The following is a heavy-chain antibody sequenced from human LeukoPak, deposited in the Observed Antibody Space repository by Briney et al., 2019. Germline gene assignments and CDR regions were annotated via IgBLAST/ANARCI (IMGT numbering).Heavy chain of an antibody. CDR1: DDSFSSHY. V-gene: IGHV4-59*11. CDR3: ARDLVTVTKGFDV. Sequence: SETLSLTCAVSDDSFSSHYWTWIRQPPGKGLEWIGYISYIGSTNYNPSLKSRVTISIDTSKNQFSLKLSSVAAADTAVYFCARDLVTVTKGFDVWGQGTMVSVSS. J-gene: IGHJ3*01. D-gene: IGHD4-17*01. CDR2: ISYIGST.